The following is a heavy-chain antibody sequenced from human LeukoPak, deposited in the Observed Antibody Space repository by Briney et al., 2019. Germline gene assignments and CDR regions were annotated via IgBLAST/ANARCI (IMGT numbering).Heavy chain of an antibody. CDR3: ARVVVVPAAKVRGWFDP. Sequence: SVKVSCKASGGTFSSYAISWVRQAPGQGLEWMGGIIPIFGTANYAQKFQGRVTITTDESTSTAYMELSSLRSEDTAAYYCARVVVVPAAKVRGWFDPWGQGTLVTVSS. V-gene: IGHV1-69*05. CDR1: GGTFSSYA. J-gene: IGHJ5*02. D-gene: IGHD2-2*01. CDR2: IIPIFGTA.